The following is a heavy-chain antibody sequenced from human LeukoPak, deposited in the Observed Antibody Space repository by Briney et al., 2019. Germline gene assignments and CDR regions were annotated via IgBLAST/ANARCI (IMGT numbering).Heavy chain of an antibody. CDR3: AKRSWFGEPVRAFDI. V-gene: IGHV3-23*01. J-gene: IGHJ3*02. D-gene: IGHD3-10*01. Sequence: PGGSLRLSCAASGFTFDDYAMHWVRQAPGKGLEWVSGISWNSGSTYYAASVKGRFTISRDNSKNTLYLQMNSLRADDTAVYYCAKRSWFGEPVRAFDIWGQGIMVTVPS. CDR1: GFTFDDYA. CDR2: ISWNSGST.